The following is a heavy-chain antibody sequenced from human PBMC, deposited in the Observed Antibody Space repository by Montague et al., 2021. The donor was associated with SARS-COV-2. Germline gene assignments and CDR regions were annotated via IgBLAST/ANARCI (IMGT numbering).Heavy chain of an antibody. Sequence: PALVKPTQTLTLTCTFSGFSLSTSGMCVSWIRQPPGKALEWLARIDWDDDKYYSTSLKTRLTISKDTSKNLVVLTMTNMDPVDTATYYCARTHYDILPGYYYDMDVWGQGTTVTVSS. CDR1: GFSLSTSGMC. V-gene: IGHV2-70*11. J-gene: IGHJ6*02. D-gene: IGHD3-9*01. CDR3: ARTHYDILPGYYYDMDV. CDR2: IDWDDDK.